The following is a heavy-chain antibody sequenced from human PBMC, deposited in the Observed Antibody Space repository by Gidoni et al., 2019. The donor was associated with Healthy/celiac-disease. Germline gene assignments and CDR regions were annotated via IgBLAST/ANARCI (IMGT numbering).Heavy chain of an antibody. CDR1: GGSFSGYY. Sequence: QVQLQQWGAGLLKPSETLSLTCAVYGGSFSGYYWSWIRQPPGKGLEWIGEINHSGSTNYNPSLKSRVTISVDTSKNQFSLKLSSVTAADTAVYYCARTLTLNYYGSGAVGFDPWGQGTLVTVSS. V-gene: IGHV4-34*01. CDR2: INHSGST. CDR3: ARTLTLNYYGSGAVGFDP. D-gene: IGHD3-10*01. J-gene: IGHJ5*02.